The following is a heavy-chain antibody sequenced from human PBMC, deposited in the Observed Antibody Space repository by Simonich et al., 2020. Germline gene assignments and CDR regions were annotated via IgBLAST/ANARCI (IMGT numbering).Heavy chain of an antibody. CDR2: IYYSGST. J-gene: IGHJ2*01. Sequence: QLQLQESGPGLVKPSETLSLTCTVSGGSISSYYWGWIRQPPGKGLGWIGYIYYSGSTNYNPSLKSRVTISVDTSKNQFSLKLSSVTAADTAVYYCARGISSGWYWYFDLWGRGTLVTVSS. CDR3: ARGISSGWYWYFDL. V-gene: IGHV4-59*01. CDR1: GGSISSYY. D-gene: IGHD6-19*01.